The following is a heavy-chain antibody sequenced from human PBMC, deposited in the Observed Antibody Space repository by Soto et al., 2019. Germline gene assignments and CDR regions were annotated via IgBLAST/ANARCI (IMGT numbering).Heavy chain of an antibody. CDR3: ARANWYSEY. D-gene: IGHD1-1*01. CDR1: GLSITNNY. CDR2: IYYTGNT. J-gene: IGHJ4*02. V-gene: IGHV4-59*13. Sequence: PSETLSLTCTVSGLSITNNYWSWILQPPGKGLEWIGYIYYTGNTNYDPSLKSRVTMSVDTSKNQFSLNLASLTAADTAIYYCARANWYSEYWGQGTLVTVSS.